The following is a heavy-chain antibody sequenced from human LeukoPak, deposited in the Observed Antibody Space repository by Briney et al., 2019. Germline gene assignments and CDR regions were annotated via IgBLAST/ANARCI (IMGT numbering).Heavy chain of an antibody. CDR3: ARAAITMVRGVILLRNYYYYMDV. CDR2: ISAS. D-gene: IGHD3-10*01. V-gene: IGHV1-18*01. Sequence: ASVKVSCKASGYTFTSYGISWVRQAPGQGLEWMGWISASQKLQGRVTMTTDTSTSTAYMELRSLRSDDTAVYYCARAAITMVRGVILLRNYYYYMDVWGKGTTVTVSS. CDR1: GYTFTSYG. J-gene: IGHJ6*03.